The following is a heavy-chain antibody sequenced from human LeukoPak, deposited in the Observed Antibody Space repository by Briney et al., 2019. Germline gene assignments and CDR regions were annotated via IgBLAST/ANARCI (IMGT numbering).Heavy chain of an antibody. Sequence: SETLSLTCTVSGGSISSSSYYWGWIRQPPGKGLEWIGSIYYSGSTYYNPSLKSRVTISVDTSKNQFSLKLSSVTAADTAVYYCASFQWLALDYWGQGTLVTVSS. CDR2: IYYSGST. D-gene: IGHD6-19*01. J-gene: IGHJ4*02. CDR3: ASFQWLALDY. CDR1: GGSISSSSYY. V-gene: IGHV4-39*07.